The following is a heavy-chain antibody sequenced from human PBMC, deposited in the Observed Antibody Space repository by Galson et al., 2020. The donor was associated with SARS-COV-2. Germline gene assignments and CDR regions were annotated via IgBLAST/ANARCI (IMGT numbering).Heavy chain of an antibody. CDR2: IKSKTDGGTT. Sequence: GESLKISCAASGFTFSNAWMSWVRQAPGKGLEWVGRIKSKTDGGTTDYAAPVKGRFTISRDDSKNTLYLQMNSLKTEDTAVYYCTAKRLWSLYYYYYYMDVWGKGTTVTVSS. D-gene: IGHD5-18*01. V-gene: IGHV3-15*01. J-gene: IGHJ6*03. CDR3: TAKRLWSLYYYYYYMDV. CDR1: GFTFSNAW.